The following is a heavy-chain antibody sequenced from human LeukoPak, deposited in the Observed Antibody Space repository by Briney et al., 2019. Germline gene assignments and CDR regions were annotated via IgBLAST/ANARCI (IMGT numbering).Heavy chain of an antibody. Sequence: GGSLRLSCAASGFTFSSYAMSWVRQAPGKGLEWVSAISGSGGSTYYADSVKGRFTISRDNSKNTLYLQMNSLRAEDTAVYYSAKGVVVVPAAIAMDVWGKGTTVTVSS. CDR3: AKGVVVVPAAIAMDV. CDR2: ISGSGGST. CDR1: GFTFSSYA. V-gene: IGHV3-23*01. D-gene: IGHD2-2*02. J-gene: IGHJ6*03.